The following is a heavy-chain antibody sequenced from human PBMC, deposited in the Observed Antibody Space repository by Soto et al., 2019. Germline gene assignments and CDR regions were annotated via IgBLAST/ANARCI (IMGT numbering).Heavy chain of an antibody. CDR3: AKEAIGGATTFRLYLDY. Sequence: QVQLVESGGGVVQPGRSLRLSCAASGFTFSSYGMHWVRQAPGKGLEWVAVISYDGSNKYYADSVKGRFTISRDNSKNTLYLQMNSLRAEDTAVYYCAKEAIGGATTFRLYLDYWGQVTLVTVSS. J-gene: IGHJ4*02. CDR2: ISYDGSNK. V-gene: IGHV3-30*18. D-gene: IGHD1-26*01. CDR1: GFTFSSYG.